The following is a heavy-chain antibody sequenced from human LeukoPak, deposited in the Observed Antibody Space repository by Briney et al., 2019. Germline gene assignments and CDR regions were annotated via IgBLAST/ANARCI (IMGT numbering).Heavy chain of an antibody. Sequence: SGTLSLTCAVSGGSISSGGYSWSWIRQPPGKGLEWIGYIYHSGSTYYNPSLKSRVTISVDRSKNQFSLKLSSVTAADTAVYYCARGNYSNSRTYWYFDFWGRGTLVTVSS. CDR3: ARGNYSNSRTYWYFDF. J-gene: IGHJ2*01. V-gene: IGHV4-30-2*01. CDR2: IYHSGST. D-gene: IGHD4-11*01. CDR1: GGSISSGGYS.